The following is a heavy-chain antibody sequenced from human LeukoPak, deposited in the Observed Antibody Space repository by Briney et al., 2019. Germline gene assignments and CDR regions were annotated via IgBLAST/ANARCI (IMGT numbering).Heavy chain of an antibody. CDR1: GGSFSGYY. CDR3: ARVVSRRDSSSRLRGGNWFDP. Sequence: SETLSLTYAVYGGSFSGYYWSWIRQPPGKGLEWIGEINHSGSTNYNPSLKSRVTISVDTSKNQFSLKLSSVTAADTAVYYCARVVSRRDSSSRLRGGNWFDPWGQGTLVTVSS. J-gene: IGHJ5*02. V-gene: IGHV4-34*01. D-gene: IGHD6-6*01. CDR2: INHSGST.